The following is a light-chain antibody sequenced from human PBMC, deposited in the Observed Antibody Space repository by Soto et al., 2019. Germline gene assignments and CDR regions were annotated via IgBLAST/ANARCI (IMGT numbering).Light chain of an antibody. CDR2: KAS. CDR3: QQSTTYPLT. J-gene: IGKJ4*01. CDR1: ESISNW. Sequence: DIQMTQSPSSLSASVADRVTITCRASESISNWLAWYQQKPGKAPKLLIFKASNLERGVPSRFSGSGSGTEFTLTINSLQPDDFATYSCQQSTTYPLTFGGGTKVEIK. V-gene: IGKV1-5*03.